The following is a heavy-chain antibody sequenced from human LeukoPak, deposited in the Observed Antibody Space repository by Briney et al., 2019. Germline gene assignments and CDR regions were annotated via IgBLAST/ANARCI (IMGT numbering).Heavy chain of an antibody. CDR1: GGSFSGYY. CDR2: INHSGST. V-gene: IGHV4-34*01. CDR3: ARSSPHYYDSSGYYWEFDY. Sequence: SETLSLTCAVYGGSFSGYYWSWIRQPPGKGLEWIGEINHSGSTNYNPSLKSRVTISVDTSKNQFSLKLSSVTAADTAVYYCARSSPHYYDSSGYYWEFDYWGQGTLVTVSS. J-gene: IGHJ4*02. D-gene: IGHD3-22*01.